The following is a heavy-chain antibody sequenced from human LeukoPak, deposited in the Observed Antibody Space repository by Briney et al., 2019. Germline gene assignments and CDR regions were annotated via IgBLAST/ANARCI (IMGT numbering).Heavy chain of an antibody. Sequence: GGSLRLSCEDSTFTFSRHSMSWVRQAPGKGLEWVANIKQDGSEKYYVDSVKGRFTISRDNAKNSLYLQMNSLRAEDTAVYYCARAYYYDSSGYYPDAFDIWGQGTMVTVSS. J-gene: IGHJ3*02. V-gene: IGHV3-7*01. D-gene: IGHD3-22*01. CDR3: ARAYYYDSSGYYPDAFDI. CDR2: IKQDGSEK. CDR1: TFTFSRHS.